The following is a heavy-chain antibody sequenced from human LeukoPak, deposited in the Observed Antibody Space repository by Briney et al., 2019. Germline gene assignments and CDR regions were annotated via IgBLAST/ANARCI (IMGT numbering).Heavy chain of an antibody. V-gene: IGHV4-34*01. D-gene: IGHD1-7*01. CDR2: INDSGRI. CDR3: ARRWNYGRNYYIDV. Sequence: SETLSLTCAVYGGSISNYYWSWIRQPPGKGLEWIGEINDSGRINYNPSLMSRVTVSVDTSKNQFSLRLTSVTATDTAVYYCARRWNYGRNYYIDVWGNGATVSVSS. CDR1: GGSISNYY. J-gene: IGHJ6*03.